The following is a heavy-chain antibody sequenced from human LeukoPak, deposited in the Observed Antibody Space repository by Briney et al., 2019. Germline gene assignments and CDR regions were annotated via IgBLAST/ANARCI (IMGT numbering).Heavy chain of an antibody. CDR2: INPNSGGT. Sequence: GSVKVSCKASGYTFTGYYMHWVRQAPGQGLEWMGWINPNSGGTNYAQKFQGRVTMTRDTSISTAYMELSRLRSDDTAVYYCARLIVAAAGGGDYWGQGTLVTVSS. CDR3: ARLIVAAAGGGDY. V-gene: IGHV1-2*02. J-gene: IGHJ4*02. CDR1: GYTFTGYY. D-gene: IGHD6-13*01.